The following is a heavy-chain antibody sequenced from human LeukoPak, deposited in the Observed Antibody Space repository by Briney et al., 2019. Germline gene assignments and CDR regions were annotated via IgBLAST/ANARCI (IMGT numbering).Heavy chain of an antibody. CDR2: INHSGST. J-gene: IGHJ4*02. CDR3: ARKYSSSLDY. D-gene: IGHD6-13*01. V-gene: IGHV4-34*01. CDR1: GGSFSGYY. Sequence: SETLSLTCAVYGGSFSGYYWSWIRQPPGKGLEWIGEINHSGSTNYNPSLKSRVTISVDTSKNQFSLKLSSVTAVDTAVYYCARKYSSSLDYWGQGTLVTVSS.